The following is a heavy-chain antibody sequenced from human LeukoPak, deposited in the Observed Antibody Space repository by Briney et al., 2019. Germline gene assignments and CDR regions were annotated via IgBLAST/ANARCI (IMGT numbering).Heavy chain of an antibody. CDR3: ARIVGSWGYSYGCRAYMDV. CDR1: GGSISSYY. Sequence: PSETLSLTCTVSGGSISSYYWSWIRQPAGKGLEWIGRIYTSGSTNYNPSLKSRVTMSVDTSKNQFSLKLSSVTAADTAVYYCARIVGSWGYSYGCRAYMDVWGKGTTVTVSS. V-gene: IGHV4-4*07. D-gene: IGHD5-18*01. J-gene: IGHJ6*03. CDR2: IYTSGST.